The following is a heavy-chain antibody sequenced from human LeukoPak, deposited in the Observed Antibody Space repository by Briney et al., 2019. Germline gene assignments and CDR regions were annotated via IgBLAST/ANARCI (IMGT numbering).Heavy chain of an antibody. D-gene: IGHD1-26*01. Sequence: SSETLSLTCTVSGGSIGSCHYYWGWIRQPPGKGLEWIGSIYYSGGTFYNPSLKSRVTISVDTSKNQFSLKLSSVTAADTAVYHCGRDSGSYGNDCWGQGTLVTVSS. CDR1: GGSIGSCHYY. J-gene: IGHJ4*02. CDR3: GRDSGSYGNDC. CDR2: IYYSGGT. V-gene: IGHV4-39*01.